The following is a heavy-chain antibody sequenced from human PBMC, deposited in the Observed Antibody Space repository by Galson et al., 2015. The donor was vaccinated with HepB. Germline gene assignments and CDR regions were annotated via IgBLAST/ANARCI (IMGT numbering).Heavy chain of an antibody. D-gene: IGHD3-16*02. Sequence: SLRLSCAASGFTFSSYWMNWVRQAPGKGLEWVANINRDGSEKYYVDSVKGRFTIYRDNAKNSLYLQMNRLRAEDAAVYYCTRDHYVWGSHRPYFFDYWGQGTLVTVSS. J-gene: IGHJ4*02. CDR1: GFTFSSYW. V-gene: IGHV3-7*03. CDR3: TRDHYVWGSHRPYFFDY. CDR2: INRDGSEK.